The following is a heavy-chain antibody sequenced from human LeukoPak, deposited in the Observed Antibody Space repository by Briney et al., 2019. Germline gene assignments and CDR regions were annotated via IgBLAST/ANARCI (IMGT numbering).Heavy chain of an antibody. V-gene: IGHV3-21*01. J-gene: IGHJ6*02. CDR1: GFSLSSYS. CDR3: ARDGHGDGILTGYPYFGMDV. CDR2: ITISSNFI. Sequence: PGGSLRLSCAASGFSLSSYSMNWVRQAPGKVLEWVSSITISSNFIYYADSVMGRFTISRDNAKNSLYLQMNSLRAEDTAVYFCARDGHGDGILTGYPYFGMDVWGQGATVTVSS. D-gene: IGHD3-9*01.